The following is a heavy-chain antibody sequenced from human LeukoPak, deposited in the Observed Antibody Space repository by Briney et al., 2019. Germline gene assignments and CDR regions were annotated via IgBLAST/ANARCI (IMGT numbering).Heavy chain of an antibody. CDR2: ISWTRGSI. J-gene: IGHJ4*02. CDR3: AKDGGASGYSYAFDY. Sequence: GGSLRLSCAASGFTFHDYAMHWVRQAPGKGLEWVSGISWTRGSIGYADSVKGRFSISRDNAKNSLYLQMNSLRAEDTALYYCAKDGGASGYSYAFDYWGQGTLVTVSS. D-gene: IGHD5-18*01. CDR1: GFTFHDYA. V-gene: IGHV3-9*01.